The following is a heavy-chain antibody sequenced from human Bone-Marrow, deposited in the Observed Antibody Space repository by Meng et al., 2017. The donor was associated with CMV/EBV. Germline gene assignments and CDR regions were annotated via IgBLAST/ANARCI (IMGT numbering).Heavy chain of an antibody. V-gene: IGHV4-39*07. CDR2: IYYSGST. J-gene: IGHJ4*02. Sequence: GGSISSSSYYWGWIRQPPGKGLEWIGSIYYSGSTYYNPSLKSRVTISVDTSKNQFSLKLSSVTAADTAVYYCARSLLEWLLIGIDYWGQGTLVTVSS. D-gene: IGHD3-3*01. CDR3: ARSLLEWLLIGIDY. CDR1: GGSISSSSYY.